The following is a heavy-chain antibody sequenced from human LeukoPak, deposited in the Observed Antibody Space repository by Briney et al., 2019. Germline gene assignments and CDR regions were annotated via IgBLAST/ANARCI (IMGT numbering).Heavy chain of an antibody. J-gene: IGHJ4*02. CDR3: AREWVAVAGTFDY. D-gene: IGHD6-19*01. CDR2: IYYSGST. CDR1: GGSISSGDYY. V-gene: IGHV4-30-4*01. Sequence: SETLSLTCTVSGGSISSGDYYWRWIRQPPGKGLEWIGYIYYSGSTYYNPSLKSRVTISVDTSKNQFSLKLSSVTAADTAVYYCAREWVAVAGTFDYWGQGTLVTVSS.